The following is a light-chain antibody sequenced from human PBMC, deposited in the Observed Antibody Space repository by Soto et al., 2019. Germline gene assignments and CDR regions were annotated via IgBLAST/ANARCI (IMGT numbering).Light chain of an antibody. J-gene: IGLJ2*01. CDR1: SSDVGGYNY. Sequence: QSALTQPASVSGSPGQSITISCTGTSSDVGGYNYVSWYQQHPGKAPQLMIFEVSNRPSGVSNRFSGSKSGNTASLTVSGLQAEDEADYYCSSYAGSNIVFGGGTKLTVL. CDR3: SSYAGSNIV. V-gene: IGLV2-14*01. CDR2: EVS.